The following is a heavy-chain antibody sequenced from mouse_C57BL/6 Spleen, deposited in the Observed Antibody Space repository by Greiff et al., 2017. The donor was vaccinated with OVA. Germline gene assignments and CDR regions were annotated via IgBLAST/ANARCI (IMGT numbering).Heavy chain of an antibody. D-gene: IGHD2-3*01. J-gene: IGHJ4*01. CDR2: INPSTGGT. Sequence: VQLKQSGPELVKPGASVKISCKASGYSFTGYYMNWVKQSPEKSLEWIGEINPSTGGTTYNQKFKAKATLTVDKSSSTAYMQLKSLTSEDSAVYYCARTPDGYYAMDYWGQGTSVTVSS. V-gene: IGHV1-42*01. CDR1: GYSFTGYY. CDR3: ARTPDGYYAMDY.